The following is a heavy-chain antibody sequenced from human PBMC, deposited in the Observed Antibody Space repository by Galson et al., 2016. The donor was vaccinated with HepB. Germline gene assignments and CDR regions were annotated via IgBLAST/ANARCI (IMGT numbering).Heavy chain of an antibody. CDR2: ISATGGST. Sequence: SLRLSCAASGFIFSKHAMSWVRQAPGKGLEWVSGISATGGSTYYIDVVRGRFTLARDNSKNTMSLQMSSLGAEDTAVYYCVTVQSASGDWYNALGFDHWGPGTLVTVSS. V-gene: IGHV3-23*01. J-gene: IGHJ4*02. CDR3: VTVQSASGDWYNALGFDH. CDR1: GFIFSKHA. D-gene: IGHD1/OR15-1a*01.